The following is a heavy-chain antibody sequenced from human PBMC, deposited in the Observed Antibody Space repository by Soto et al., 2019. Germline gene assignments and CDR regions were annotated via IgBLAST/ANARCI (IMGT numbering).Heavy chain of an antibody. CDR3: ARGTTRIRGLFDY. CDR1: GGSMYTPNW. Sequence: PSETLSLTCAVSGGSMYTPNWWTWVRQTPGKGLQWMGEIYHSESTNYNPSLKSRVTISVDKSKTQFSLNLTSVTAADTAMYYCARGTTRIRGLFDYWGQGILVTVSS. J-gene: IGHJ4*02. V-gene: IGHV4-4*02. D-gene: IGHD1-1*01. CDR2: IYHSEST.